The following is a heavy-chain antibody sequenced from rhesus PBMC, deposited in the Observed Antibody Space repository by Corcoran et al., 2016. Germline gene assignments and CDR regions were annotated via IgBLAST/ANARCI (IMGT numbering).Heavy chain of an antibody. CDR1: GFTFSSYG. CDR3: ARTPREYSGYSYRPYWYFDL. V-gene: IGHV3-54*02. J-gene: IGHJ2*01. D-gene: IGHD5-42*01. Sequence: EVQLVESGGGLVQPGGSLRLSCAASGFTFSSYGMPWVRQAPGKGLAWVAFISYDGNKKYYADSVKDRFTSSRDNSKNMLYLQMNNLKLEDTAVYYCARTPREYSGYSYRPYWYFDLWGPGTPITISS. CDR2: ISYDGNKK.